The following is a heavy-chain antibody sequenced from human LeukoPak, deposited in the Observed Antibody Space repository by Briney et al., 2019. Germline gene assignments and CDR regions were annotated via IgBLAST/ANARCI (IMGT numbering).Heavy chain of an antibody. Sequence: SETLSLTCTVSGGSISSSSYYWGWIRQPPGKGLEWIGSIYYSGSTYYNPSLKSRVTISVDMSKNQYSLKLSSVTAADTAIYYCARGPNTGGNYRAFDIWGQGTMVTVSS. D-gene: IGHD4-23*01. J-gene: IGHJ3*02. CDR3: ARGPNTGGNYRAFDI. CDR2: IYYSGST. V-gene: IGHV4-39*07. CDR1: GGSISSSSYY.